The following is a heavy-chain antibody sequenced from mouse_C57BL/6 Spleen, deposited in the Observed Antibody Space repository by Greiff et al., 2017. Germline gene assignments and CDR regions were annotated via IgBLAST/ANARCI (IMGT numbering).Heavy chain of an antibody. D-gene: IGHD2-4*01. CDR2: IDPSDSYT. CDR3: ARTIIDYDGPWFAY. CDR1: GYTFTSYW. V-gene: IGHV1-59*01. J-gene: IGHJ3*01. Sequence: QVHVKQPGAELVRPGTSVKLSCKASGYTFTSYWMHWVKQRPGQGLEWIGVIDPSDSYTNYNQKFKGKATLTVDTSSSTAYMQLSSLTSEDSAVYYCARTIIDYDGPWFAYWGQGTLVTVSA.